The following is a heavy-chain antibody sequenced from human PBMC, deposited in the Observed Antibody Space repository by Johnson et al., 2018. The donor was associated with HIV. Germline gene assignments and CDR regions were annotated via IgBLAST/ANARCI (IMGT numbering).Heavy chain of an antibody. CDR2: ISYDGSNK. Sequence: QEKLVESGGGVVQPGRSLRLSCAASGFTFSSYAMHWVRQAPGKGLEWVAVISYDGSNKYYADSVKGRFTISRDNSKNTLYLQMNSLRAEDTALYYCARDPGTGTNAGAFDIWGQGTMVTVSS. CDR1: GFTFSSYA. CDR3: ARDPGTGTNAGAFDI. V-gene: IGHV3-30-3*01. D-gene: IGHD1-1*01. J-gene: IGHJ3*02.